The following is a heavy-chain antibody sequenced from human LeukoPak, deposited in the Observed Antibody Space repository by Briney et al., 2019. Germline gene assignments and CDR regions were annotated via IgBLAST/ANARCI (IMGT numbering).Heavy chain of an antibody. J-gene: IGHJ5*02. V-gene: IGHV5-51*03. CDR1: GYSFTTYW. CDR3: ARRTYYYDSSGLGYNWFDP. CDR2: IYPGDSDT. Sequence: GESLKISCKGSGYSFTTYWIGWVRQMPGKGLEWMGIIYPGDSDTRYSPSFQGQVTISAGKSISTAFLQWRSLKASDTAMYYCARRTYYYDSSGLGYNWFDPWGQGTLVTVSS. D-gene: IGHD3-22*01.